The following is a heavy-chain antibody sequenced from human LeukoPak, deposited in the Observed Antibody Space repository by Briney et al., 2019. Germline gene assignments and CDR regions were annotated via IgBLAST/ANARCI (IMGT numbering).Heavy chain of an antibody. CDR3: AKVGWYGGLEH. Sequence: PGGSLRLSCEGSGFPFGTYGMTWVRHAPGRGLEWVATISGSGVSIYYADSVKDRFTISRDNNENTVSLQMNSLRVEDTALYYCAKVGWYGGLEHWGQGTQVAVSS. CDR1: GFPFGTYG. J-gene: IGHJ1*01. CDR2: ISGSGVSI. D-gene: IGHD3-10*01. V-gene: IGHV3-23*01.